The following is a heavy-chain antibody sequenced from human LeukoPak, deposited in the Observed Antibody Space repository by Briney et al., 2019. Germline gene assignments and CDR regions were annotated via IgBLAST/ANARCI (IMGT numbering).Heavy chain of an antibody. CDR1: GFTFSSYA. CDR3: AAAKNYYYYYMDV. D-gene: IGHD2-15*01. V-gene: IGHV3-30*01. J-gene: IGHJ6*03. CDR2: ISYDGSNK. Sequence: GGSLRLSCAASGFTFSSYAMHWVRQAPGKGVEGVAVISYDGSNKYYADSVKGRFTISRDNSKNTLYLQMNSLRAEDTAVYYCAAAKNYYYYYMDVWGKGTTVTVSS.